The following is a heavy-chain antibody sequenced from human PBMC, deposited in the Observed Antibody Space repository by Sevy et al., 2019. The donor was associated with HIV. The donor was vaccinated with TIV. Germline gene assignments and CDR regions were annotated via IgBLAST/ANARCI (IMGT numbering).Heavy chain of an antibody. V-gene: IGHV4-39*01. J-gene: IGHJ4*02. D-gene: IGHD5-18*01. CDR3: ARHSFKHGYRPHYFDY. CDR2: IYHSGST. Sequence: SETLSLTCSVSGGSITSKNYFWAWIRQSPGKGLEWIGSIYHSGSTYHSPSLQSRVGISVDTSRRHFSLKLSSVTATDTAVYYCARHSFKHGYRPHYFDYWNQGTLVTVSS. CDR1: GGSITSKNYF.